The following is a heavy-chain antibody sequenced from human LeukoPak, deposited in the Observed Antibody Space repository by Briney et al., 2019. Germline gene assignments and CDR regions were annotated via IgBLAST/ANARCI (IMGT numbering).Heavy chain of an antibody. CDR3: ARHLTMVRGVIITNYYYYMDV. Sequence: SETLSLTCTVSGGSISSSSYYWGWIRQPPGKGLEWIGSIYYSGSTYYNPSLKSRVTISVDTSKNQFSLKLSPVTAADTAVYYCARHLTMVRGVIITNYYYYMDVWGKGTTVTASS. D-gene: IGHD3-10*01. CDR1: GGSISSSSYY. J-gene: IGHJ6*03. V-gene: IGHV4-39*01. CDR2: IYYSGST.